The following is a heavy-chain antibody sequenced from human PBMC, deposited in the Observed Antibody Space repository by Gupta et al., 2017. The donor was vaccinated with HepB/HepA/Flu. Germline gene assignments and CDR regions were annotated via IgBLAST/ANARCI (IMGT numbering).Heavy chain of an antibody. CDR3: ARDANYDSLSWFDP. Sequence: EVQLVESGGGLVLPGGSLRLSCAASGLTFTNSWMNWVRQAPGTGLDWVANINQDGSKMYYVGSVRGRFTISRDNANNSLFLQMNSLRAEDTAVYYCARDANYDSLSWFDPWGQGTLVTVSS. CDR2: INQDGSKM. V-gene: IGHV3-7*01. CDR1: GLTFTNSW. D-gene: IGHD3-9*01. J-gene: IGHJ5*02.